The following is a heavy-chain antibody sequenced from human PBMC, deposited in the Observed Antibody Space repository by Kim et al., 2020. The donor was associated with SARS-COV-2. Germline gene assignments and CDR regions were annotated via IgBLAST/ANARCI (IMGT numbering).Heavy chain of an antibody. J-gene: IGHJ4*02. V-gene: IGHV3-15*01. CDR3: TTAWQWLVYYFDY. D-gene: IGHD6-19*01. Sequence: YAAPVKGRFTISRDDSKNTLYLQMNSLKTEDTAVYYCTTAWQWLVYYFDYWGQGTLVTVSS.